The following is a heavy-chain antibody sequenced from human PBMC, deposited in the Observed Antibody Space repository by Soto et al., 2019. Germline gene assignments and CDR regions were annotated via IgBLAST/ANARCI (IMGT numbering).Heavy chain of an antibody. CDR3: ARGLGYSSSWYRGGSWFDP. V-gene: IGHV4-34*01. CDR2: INHSGST. CDR1: GGSFSGYY. D-gene: IGHD6-13*01. J-gene: IGHJ5*02. Sequence: QVQLQQWGAGLLKPSETLSLTCAVYGGSFSGYYWSWIRQPPGKGLEWIGEINHSGSTNYNPSLKGRVTISVDTSKNQFSLKLSSGTAADTAVYYCARGLGYSSSWYRGGSWFDPWGQGTLVTVSS.